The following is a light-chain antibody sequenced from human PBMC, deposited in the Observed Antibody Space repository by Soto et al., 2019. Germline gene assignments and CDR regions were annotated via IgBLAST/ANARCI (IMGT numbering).Light chain of an antibody. Sequence: QSALTQPRSVSGSPGQSVTISCTGTSSDVGGYNYVSWYQQHPGKAPKLMIYDVSKRPSGVPDRFSGSKSGNTASLTISGLQAEDEADYYCQSYDSGLSGSWVFGGGTKLTVL. J-gene: IGLJ3*02. CDR2: DVS. CDR1: SSDVGGYNY. CDR3: QSYDSGLSGSWV. V-gene: IGLV2-11*01.